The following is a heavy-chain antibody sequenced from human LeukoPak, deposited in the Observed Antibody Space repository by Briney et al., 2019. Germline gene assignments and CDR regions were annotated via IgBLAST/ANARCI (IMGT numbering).Heavy chain of an antibody. D-gene: IGHD2-2*01. CDR3: ARARYCSSTSCYAPYNWFDP. CDR2: IYYSGST. V-gene: IGHV4-59*08. CDR1: GGSISSYY. J-gene: IGHJ5*02. Sequence: PSETLSLTCTVSGGSISSYYWSWIRQPPGKGLEWIGYIYYSGSTNYNPSLKSRVTISVDTSKNQFSLKLSSVTAADTAVYYCARARYCSSTSCYAPYNWFDPWGQGTLVTVSS.